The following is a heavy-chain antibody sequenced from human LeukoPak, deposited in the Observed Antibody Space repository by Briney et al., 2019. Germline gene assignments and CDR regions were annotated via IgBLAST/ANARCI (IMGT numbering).Heavy chain of an antibody. CDR3: ARQYSSSWSPGSSYYGMDV. J-gene: IGHJ6*02. V-gene: IGHV4-59*08. CDR1: GGSISSYY. CDR2: IYYSGST. D-gene: IGHD6-13*01. Sequence: PSETLSLTCTVSGGSISSYYWSWIRQPPGKGLEWIGYIYYSGSTNYNPSLKSRVTISVDTSKNQFSLKLSSVTAADTAVYYCARQYSSSWSPGSSYYGMDVWGQGTTVTVS.